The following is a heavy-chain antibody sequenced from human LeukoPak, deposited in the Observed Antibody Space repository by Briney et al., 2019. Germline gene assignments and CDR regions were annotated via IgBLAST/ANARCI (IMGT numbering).Heavy chain of an antibody. D-gene: IGHD2-2*01. CDR1: GGSLSGYY. CDR3: ARETIVVVPAAISNWFDP. Sequence: NPSETLSLTCAVYGGSLSGYYWSWIRQPPGKGLEWIGEINHSGSTNYNPSLKSRVTISVDTSKNQFSLKLSSVTAADTAVYYCARETIVVVPAAISNWFDPWGQGTLVTVSS. CDR2: INHSGST. V-gene: IGHV4-34*01. J-gene: IGHJ5*02.